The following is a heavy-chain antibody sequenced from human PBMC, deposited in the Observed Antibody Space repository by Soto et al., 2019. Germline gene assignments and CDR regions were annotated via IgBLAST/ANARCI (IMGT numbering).Heavy chain of an antibody. CDR2: ISGSGGST. V-gene: IGHV3-23*01. J-gene: IGHJ4*02. D-gene: IGHD3-3*01. CDR1: GFTFSSYA. CDR3: AKSPPENDFWSGSQKTTGYYFDY. Sequence: GGSLRLSCAASGFTFSSYAMSWVRQAPGKGLEWVSAISGSGGSTYYADSVKGRFTISRDNSKNTLYLQMNSLRAEDTAVYYCAKSPPENDFWSGSQKTTGYYFDYCGKGTLVTVDS.